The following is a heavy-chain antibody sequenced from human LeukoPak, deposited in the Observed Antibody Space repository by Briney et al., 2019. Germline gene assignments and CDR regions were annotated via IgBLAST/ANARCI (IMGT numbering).Heavy chain of an antibody. CDR2: IYYSGST. Sequence: SETLSLTCTVSGGSISSYYWSWIRQPPGKGLEWIGYIYYSGSTNYNPSLKSRVTISVDTSKNQFSLKLSSVTAADTAVYYCARPAYYYDSSGYSGPDYWGQGTLVTVSS. D-gene: IGHD3-22*01. CDR3: ARPAYYYDSSGYSGPDY. V-gene: IGHV4-59*12. J-gene: IGHJ4*02. CDR1: GGSISSYY.